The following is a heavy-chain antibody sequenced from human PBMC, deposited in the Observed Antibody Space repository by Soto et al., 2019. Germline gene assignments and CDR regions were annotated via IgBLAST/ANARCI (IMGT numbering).Heavy chain of an antibody. J-gene: IGHJ3*02. D-gene: IGHD3-16*01. Sequence: GASVKVSCKASGYTFTSYGISWVRQAPGQGLEWMGWISAYNGSTSYAQKFQGRVTMTRDTSTSTVYMELSSLRSEDTAVYYCARGITTRAFDIWGQGTMVTVSS. CDR1: GYTFTSYG. CDR3: ARGITTRAFDI. V-gene: IGHV1-18*01. CDR2: ISAYNGST.